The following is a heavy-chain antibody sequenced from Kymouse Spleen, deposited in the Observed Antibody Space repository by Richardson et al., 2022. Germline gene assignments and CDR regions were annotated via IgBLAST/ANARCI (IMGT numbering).Heavy chain of an antibody. D-gene: IGHD1-20*01. CDR1: GFTFSNAW. CDR2: IKSKTDGGTT. Sequence: EVQLVESGGGLVKPGGSLRLSCAASGFTFSNAWMSWVRQAPGKGLEWVGRIKSKTDGGTTDYAAPVKGRFTISRDDSKNTLYLQMNSLKTEDTAVYYCTTGVITGTMKGAFDIWGQGTMVTVSS. V-gene: IGHV3-15*01. CDR3: TTGVITGTMKGAFDI. J-gene: IGHJ3*02.